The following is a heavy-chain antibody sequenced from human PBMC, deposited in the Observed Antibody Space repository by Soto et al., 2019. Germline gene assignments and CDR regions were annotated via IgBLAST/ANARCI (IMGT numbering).Heavy chain of an antibody. Sequence: SETLAITCTVSGGSISSYYWSWIRQPPGKGLEWIGYIYYSGSTNYNPSLKSRVTISVDTSKNQFSLKLSSVTAADTAVYYCARDSYDSSGFLQWGQGTLVTVSS. CDR3: ARDSYDSSGFLQ. CDR1: GGSISSYY. V-gene: IGHV4-59*01. CDR2: IYYSGST. D-gene: IGHD3-22*01. J-gene: IGHJ1*01.